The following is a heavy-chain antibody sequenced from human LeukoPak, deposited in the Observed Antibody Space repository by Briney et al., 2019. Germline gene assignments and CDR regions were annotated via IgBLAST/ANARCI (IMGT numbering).Heavy chain of an antibody. D-gene: IGHD5-24*01. J-gene: IGHJ4*02. CDR1: GGSISSYY. Sequence: SETLSLTCTVSGGSISSYYWSWIRQPPGKGLEWIGYIYYSGSTNYNPSLKSRVTISVDTSKNQFSLKLSSVTAADTAVYYCARGLRDGYNYHYFDYWGQGTLVTVSS. CDR3: ARGLRDGYNYHYFDY. CDR2: IYYSGST. V-gene: IGHV4-59*01.